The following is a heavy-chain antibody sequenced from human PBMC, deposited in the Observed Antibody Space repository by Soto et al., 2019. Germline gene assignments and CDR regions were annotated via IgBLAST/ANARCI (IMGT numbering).Heavy chain of an antibody. V-gene: IGHV3-23*01. CDR1: GFTFSRYA. D-gene: IGHD1-1*01. CDR3: ATQDFRGTTGTT. CDR2: ISGSGGNI. J-gene: IGHJ4*02. Sequence: GGSLRLSCAASGFTFSRYAMGWVRQAPGKGLEWVSVISGSGGNIHYADSVKGRFTISRDNSKNTLYLQMNSLRVEDTAVYNCATQDFRGTTGTTWGQGTLVTVSS.